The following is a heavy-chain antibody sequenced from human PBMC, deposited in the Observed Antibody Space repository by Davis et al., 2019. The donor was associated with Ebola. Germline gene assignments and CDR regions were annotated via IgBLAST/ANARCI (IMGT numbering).Heavy chain of an antibody. V-gene: IGHV3-9*01. CDR3: AKGVEWLVGREYYYYGMDV. D-gene: IGHD6-19*01. CDR1: GFTFDDYA. J-gene: IGHJ6*02. Sequence: SLKISCAASGFTFDDYAMHWVRQAPGKGLEWVSGLSWNSGSIGYADSVKGRFTISRDNAKNSLYLQMNSLRAEDTALYYCAKGVEWLVGREYYYYGMDVWGQGTTVTVSS. CDR2: LSWNSGSI.